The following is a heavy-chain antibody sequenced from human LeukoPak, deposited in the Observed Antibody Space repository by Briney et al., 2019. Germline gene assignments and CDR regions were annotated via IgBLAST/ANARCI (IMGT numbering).Heavy chain of an antibody. J-gene: IGHJ3*02. CDR2: MNPNSGNT. Sequence: ASVKVSCKASGYTFTSYDINWVRQATGQGLEWMGWMNPNSGNTGYAQKFQGRVTMTRNTSTSTAYKELTSLRSEDTAVYYCGRVNAYFYGSGVSWAFHMWGQGTMVTVSS. CDR3: GRVNAYFYGSGVSWAFHM. CDR1: GYTFTSYD. V-gene: IGHV1-8*01. D-gene: IGHD3-10*01.